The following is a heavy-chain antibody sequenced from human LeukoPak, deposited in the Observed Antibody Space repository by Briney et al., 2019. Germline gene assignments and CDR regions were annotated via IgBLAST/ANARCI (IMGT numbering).Heavy chain of an antibody. J-gene: IGHJ4*02. CDR2: ISAYNGKT. D-gene: IGHD3-10*01. CDR3: ARGGLSGSGSIDY. V-gene: IGHV1-18*04. CDR1: GFTFTSHG. Sequence: GGSVKVSCKASGFTFTSHGFTWVRQAPGQGLEWMGWISAYNGKTNYAQKLQGRVTMSTDTSTSTVYMELRSLRSDDTALYYCARGGLSGSGSIDYWGQGTLVTVSS.